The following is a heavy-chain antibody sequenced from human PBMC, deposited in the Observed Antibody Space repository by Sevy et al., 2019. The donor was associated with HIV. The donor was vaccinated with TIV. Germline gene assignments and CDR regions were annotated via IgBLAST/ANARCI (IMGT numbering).Heavy chain of an antibody. Sequence: QLGGSLRLSCAASGFTFSNYAMSWVHQAPGKGLEWVSTFSFGCGKINYADSVKGRFTISRDNSKNTLYLQMNSLRAEDTALYYCAREGCSKPHDYWGQGTLVTVSS. J-gene: IGHJ4*02. CDR2: FSFGCGKI. CDR1: GFTFSNYA. V-gene: IGHV3-23*01. D-gene: IGHD2-2*01. CDR3: AREGCSKPHDY.